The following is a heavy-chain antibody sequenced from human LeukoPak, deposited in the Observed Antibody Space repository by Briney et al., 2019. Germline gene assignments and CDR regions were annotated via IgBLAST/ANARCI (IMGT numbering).Heavy chain of an antibody. J-gene: IGHJ5*02. V-gene: IGHV4-59*01. CDR2: IYDSWNT. D-gene: IGHD4-17*01. Sequence: PSETLSLTCTVSGDSISSSYWSWIRQPPGKGLEWIGYIYDSWNTKYNPSLKGRVTISGDTSKNLFSLELTSVTAADTAVYYCSTCRDESADYAFTSWGQGFLVTVSS. CDR3: STCRDESADYAFTS. CDR1: GDSISSSY.